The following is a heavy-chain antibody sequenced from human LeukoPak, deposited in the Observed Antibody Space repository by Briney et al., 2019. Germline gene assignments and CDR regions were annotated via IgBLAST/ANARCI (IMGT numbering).Heavy chain of an antibody. Sequence: PGGSLRLSCAASGFTFTSYAMHWVRQAPGKGLEWVAVISYDGSNKYYADSVKGRFTISRDNSKNTLYLQLNSLRAEDTAVYYCAREVEAAAGTPYFDYWGQGTLVTVSS. J-gene: IGHJ4*02. V-gene: IGHV3-30-3*01. CDR2: ISYDGSNK. D-gene: IGHD6-13*01. CDR3: AREVEAAAGTPYFDY. CDR1: GFTFTSYA.